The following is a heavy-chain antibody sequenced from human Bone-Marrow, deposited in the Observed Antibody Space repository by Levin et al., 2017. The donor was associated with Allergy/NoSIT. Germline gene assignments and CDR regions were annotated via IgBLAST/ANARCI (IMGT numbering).Heavy chain of an antibody. CDR3: AKDASRGLLWFGELSGTLDV. D-gene: IGHD3-10*01. CDR2: ISYDGSNK. J-gene: IGHJ6*02. Sequence: GGSLRLSCAASGFTFSSYGMHWVRQAPGKGLEWVAVISYDGSNKYYADSVKGRFTISRDNSKNTLYLQMNSLRAEDTAVYYCAKDASRGLLWFGELSGTLDVWGQGTTVTVSS. V-gene: IGHV3-30*18. CDR1: GFTFSSYG.